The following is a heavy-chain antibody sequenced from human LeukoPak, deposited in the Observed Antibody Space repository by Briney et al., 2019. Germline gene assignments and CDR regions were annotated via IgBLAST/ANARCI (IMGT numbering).Heavy chain of an antibody. CDR3: ARIRTYGDYAFDY. V-gene: IGHV1-2*04. D-gene: IGHD4-17*01. CDR1: GYTFTGYY. Sequence: ASVKVSCKASGYTFTGYYMHWVRQAPGQGLEWMGWINPNNGGTNYAQKFQGWITMTRDTSISTAYMELSRLRSDDTAVYYCARIRTYGDYAFDYWGQGTLVTVSS. J-gene: IGHJ4*02. CDR2: INPNNGGT.